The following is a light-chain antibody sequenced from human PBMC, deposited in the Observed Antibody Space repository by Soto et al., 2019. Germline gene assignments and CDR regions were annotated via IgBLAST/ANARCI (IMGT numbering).Light chain of an antibody. CDR3: QSYDSSLSGWV. V-gene: IGLV1-40*01. CDR2: GNS. J-gene: IGLJ3*02. Sequence: QSVLTQPPSVSGAPGQRVTIFCTGSSSNIGADYDVHWYQQLPGTAPKLLIYGNSNRPSGVPDRFSGSKSGTSASLAITGLQAEDETDYYCQSYDSSLSGWVFGGGTKRTVL. CDR1: SSNIGADYD.